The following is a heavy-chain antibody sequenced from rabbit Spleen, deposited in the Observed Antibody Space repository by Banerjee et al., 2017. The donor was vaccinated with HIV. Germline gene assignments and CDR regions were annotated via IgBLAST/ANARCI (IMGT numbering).Heavy chain of an antibody. Sequence: QEQLVESGGGLVKPEGSLTLTCKASGFSFSDRDVMCWVRQAPGKGLEWIACINTATGKAVYASWAKGRFTISKTSSTTVTLQMTSLTAADTATYFCARDYNGNSPYYFNLWGPGTLVTVS. CDR2: INTATGKA. CDR1: GFSFSDRDV. D-gene: IGHD4-2*01. CDR3: ARDYNGNSPYYFNL. J-gene: IGHJ4*01. V-gene: IGHV1S45*01.